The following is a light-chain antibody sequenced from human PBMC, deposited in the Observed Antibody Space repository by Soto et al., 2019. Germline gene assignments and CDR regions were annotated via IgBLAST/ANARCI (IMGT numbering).Light chain of an antibody. CDR1: QSISTF. CDR3: QQSDNWPPKWT. J-gene: IGKJ1*01. V-gene: IGKV3-11*01. CDR2: DAS. Sequence: EVVLTQSPATLSLSPGEGATLSCRASQSISTFLAWYQHKPGQPPRLLIYDASNRATGIPARFSGSGSGTDLTLTNSSLEPEEFAVYYCQQSDNWPPKWTFGQGTKVEIK.